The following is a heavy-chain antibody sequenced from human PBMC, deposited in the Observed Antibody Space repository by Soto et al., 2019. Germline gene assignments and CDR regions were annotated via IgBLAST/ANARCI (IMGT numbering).Heavy chain of an antibody. CDR3: ASGDYGSGSPWSYYYGMDV. Sequence: SVKVSCKASGGTFSSYAISWVRQAPGQGLEWMGGIIPIFGTANYAQKFQGRVTITADESTSTAYMELSSLRSADTAVYYCASGDYGSGSPWSYYYGMDVWGQGTTVTVSS. CDR2: IIPIFGTA. J-gene: IGHJ6*02. V-gene: IGHV1-69*13. D-gene: IGHD3-10*01. CDR1: GGTFSSYA.